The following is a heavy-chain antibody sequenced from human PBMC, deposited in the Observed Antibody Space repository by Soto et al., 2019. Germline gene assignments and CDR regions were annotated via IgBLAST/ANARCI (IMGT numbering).Heavy chain of an antibody. CDR1: GFTFSSYG. V-gene: IGHV3-30*03. D-gene: IGHD3-10*01. CDR2: ISYDGSNK. Sequence: PGGSLRPSCAASGFTFSSYGMHWVRQAPGKGLEWVAVISYDGSNKYYADSVKGRFTISRDNSKNTLYLQMNSLRAEDTSVYYCASPITIVRGVPHDYWGQGTLVTVSS. CDR3: ASPITIVRGVPHDY. J-gene: IGHJ4*02.